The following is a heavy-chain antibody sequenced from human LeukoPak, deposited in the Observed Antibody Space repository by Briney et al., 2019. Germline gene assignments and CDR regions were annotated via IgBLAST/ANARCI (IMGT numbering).Heavy chain of an antibody. CDR2: INHSGST. CDR3: ARARGIVVVYYFDY. D-gene: IGHD3-22*01. CDR1: GGSFSGYY. J-gene: IGHJ4*02. Sequence: SETLSLTCAVYGGSFSGYYLSWTRQPPGKGLEWIGEINHSGSTNYNPSLKSRVTISVDTSKNQFSLKLSSVTAADTAVYYCARARGIVVVYYFDYWGQGTLVTVSS. V-gene: IGHV4-34*01.